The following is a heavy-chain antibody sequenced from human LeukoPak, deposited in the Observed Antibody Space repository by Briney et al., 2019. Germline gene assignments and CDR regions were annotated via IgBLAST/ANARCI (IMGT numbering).Heavy chain of an antibody. CDR3: ARKQNHNYYDSSGYSPFDY. V-gene: IGHV1-69*06. Sequence: SVKVSCKASGYTFTGYYMHWVRQAPGQGLEWMGGIIPIFGTANYAQKFQGRVTITADKSTSTAYMELSSLRSEDTAVYYCARKQNHNYYDSSGYSPFDYWGQGTLVTVSS. CDR2: IIPIFGTA. J-gene: IGHJ4*02. D-gene: IGHD3-22*01. CDR1: GYTFTGYY.